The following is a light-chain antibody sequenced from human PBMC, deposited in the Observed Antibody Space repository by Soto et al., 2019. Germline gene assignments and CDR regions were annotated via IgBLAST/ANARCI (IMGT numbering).Light chain of an antibody. J-gene: IGLJ2*01. CDR2: EGN. Sequence: QSALTQPASVSGSPGQSITSSCTGTSSDVGSYPLLSWHQQHPGKAPKLMNYEGNKRPSGVSNRFSGAKSGNTAFLTSSGPQAEDEADYSCCSYAGSSTVFGGGTQLTVL. V-gene: IGLV2-23*01. CDR1: SSDVGSYPL. CDR3: CSYAGSSTV.